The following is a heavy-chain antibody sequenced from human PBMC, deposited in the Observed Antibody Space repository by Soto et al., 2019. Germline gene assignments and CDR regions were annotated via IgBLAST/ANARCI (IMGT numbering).Heavy chain of an antibody. CDR3: ASAAYYYDTSGYYY. J-gene: IGHJ4*02. V-gene: IGHV3-21*01. CDR1: GFTFSSYR. Sequence: EVQLVESGGGLVKPGGSLRLSCAASGFTFSSYRMNWVRQAPGKGLEWVSSISSSSSYIYYADSVKGRFTISRDNAKNSLYLQMNSLRAEDKAVYYCASAAYYYDTSGYYYWGQGTLVTVSS. CDR2: ISSSSSYI. D-gene: IGHD3-22*01.